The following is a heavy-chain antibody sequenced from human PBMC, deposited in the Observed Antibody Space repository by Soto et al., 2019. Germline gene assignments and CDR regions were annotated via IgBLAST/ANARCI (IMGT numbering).Heavy chain of an antibody. CDR3: ARELYYYDSSGYYCHFDY. V-gene: IGHV6-1*01. J-gene: IGHJ4*02. Sequence: SQTLSLTCAISGDSVSSNSAAWNWIRQSPSRGLEWLGRTYYRSKWYNDYAVSVKSRITINPDTSKNQFSLQLNSVTPEDTAVYYCARELYYYDSSGYYCHFDYWGQGTLVTVSS. D-gene: IGHD3-22*01. CDR1: GDSVSSNSAA. CDR2: TYYRSKWYN.